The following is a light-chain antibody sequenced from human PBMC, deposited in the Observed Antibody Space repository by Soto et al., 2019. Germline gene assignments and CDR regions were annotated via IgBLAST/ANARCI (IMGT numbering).Light chain of an antibody. CDR2: GAS. J-gene: IGKJ1*01. V-gene: IGKV3-20*01. CDR1: QTISSSH. CDR3: QHYDSSLRT. Sequence: EIVLTPSPGTLSLSPGERATLSCRASQTISSSHLAWYQQKPGQAPRLLIYGASSRATDIPDRFSGSGSGADFTLTISRLKPEDFAVYYCQHYDSSLRTFGPGTKVEIK.